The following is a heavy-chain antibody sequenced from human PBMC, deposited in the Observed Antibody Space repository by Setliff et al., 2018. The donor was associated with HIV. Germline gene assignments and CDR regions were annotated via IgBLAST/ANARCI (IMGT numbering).Heavy chain of an antibody. J-gene: IGHJ5*02. CDR2: INTNTGNP. Sequence: ASVKVSCKASGYTFTNYAMNWVRQAPGQGLEWMGWINTNTGNPTYAQGFTGRFVFSLDTSVSTAYLQISSLKAEDTAVYYCARIYDSSGYYRAPIGWFDPWGQGTLVTVSS. CDR1: GYTFTNYA. D-gene: IGHD3-22*01. V-gene: IGHV7-4-1*02. CDR3: ARIYDSSGYYRAPIGWFDP.